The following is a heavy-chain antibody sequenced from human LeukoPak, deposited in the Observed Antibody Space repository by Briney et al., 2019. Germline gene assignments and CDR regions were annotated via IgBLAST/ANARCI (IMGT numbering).Heavy chain of an antibody. CDR3: ARHEGRWELPDAFDI. J-gene: IGHJ3*02. CDR2: IYYSGST. V-gene: IGHV4-39*01. D-gene: IGHD2-15*01. CDR1: GGSISSSSYY. Sequence: SETLSLTCTVSGGSISSSSYYWGWIRQPPGKGLEWIGSIYYSGSTYYNPSLKSRVTISVDTSKNQFSLKLSSVTAADTAVYCCARHEGRWELPDAFDIWGQGTMVTVS.